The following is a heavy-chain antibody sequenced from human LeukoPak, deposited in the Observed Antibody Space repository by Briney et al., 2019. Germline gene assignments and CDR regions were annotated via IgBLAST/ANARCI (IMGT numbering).Heavy chain of an antibody. Sequence: GGSLRLSCAASGFRFSDFTMTWVRQAPGKGLEWVSAISGSGGSTYYADSVKGRFTISRDNSKNTLYLQMNSLRAEDTAVYYCARGTTVFGYWGQGTLVTVSS. CDR2: ISGSGGST. V-gene: IGHV3-23*01. D-gene: IGHD4-11*01. J-gene: IGHJ4*02. CDR1: GFRFSDFT. CDR3: ARGTTVFGY.